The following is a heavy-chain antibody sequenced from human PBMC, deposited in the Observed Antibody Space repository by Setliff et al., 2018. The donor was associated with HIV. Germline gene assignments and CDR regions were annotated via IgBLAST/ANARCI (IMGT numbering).Heavy chain of an antibody. D-gene: IGHD1-26*01. J-gene: IGHJ3*02. CDR2: INHNKSS. Sequence: SETLSLTCAVYGESLSDYYWSWIRQPPGKGLEWIGEINHNKSSDYNPSLKSRVTMSVDTSKNQFSLKVKSVTAADTAVYYCARLGYSGSLVGAFDIWGQGTMVTVSS. CDR3: ARLGYSGSLVGAFDI. V-gene: IGHV4-34*01. CDR1: GESLSDYY.